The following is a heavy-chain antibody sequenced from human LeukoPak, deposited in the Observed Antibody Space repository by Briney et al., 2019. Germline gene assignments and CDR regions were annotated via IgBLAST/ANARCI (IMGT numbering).Heavy chain of an antibody. CDR1: GFTFNSYA. V-gene: IGHV3-NL1*01. Sequence: PGGSLRLSCTASGFTFNSYAMAWVRQAPGQGLEWVSTITAAGNVPWYSDSVKGRFTISRDNSKNTLYLQMNSLRAEDTAVYYCAKEVTGDLVYYYMDVWGKGTTVTVSS. D-gene: IGHD7-27*01. J-gene: IGHJ6*03. CDR2: ITAAGNVP. CDR3: AKEVTGDLVYYYMDV.